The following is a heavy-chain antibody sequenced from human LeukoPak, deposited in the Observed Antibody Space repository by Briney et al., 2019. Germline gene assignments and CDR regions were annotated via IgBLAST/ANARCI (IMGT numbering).Heavy chain of an antibody. CDR1: GFTFTTYA. J-gene: IGHJ6*03. D-gene: IGHD1-26*01. Sequence: QTGGSLRLSRVASGFTFTTYAMHWVRQAPGKGLEWVAFIQYDGNTKYYVDSVKGRFTISRDTSKNTLFLQMSSLRAEDTAVYYCAKRGGTYSYYYYMDVWGKGITVTVSS. CDR3: AKRGGTYSYYYYMDV. V-gene: IGHV3-30*02. CDR2: IQYDGNTK.